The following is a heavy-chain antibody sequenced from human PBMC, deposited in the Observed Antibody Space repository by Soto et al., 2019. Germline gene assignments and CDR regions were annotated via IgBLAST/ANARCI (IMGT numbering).Heavy chain of an antibody. D-gene: IGHD1-26*01. CDR2: INHSGST. J-gene: IGHJ4*02. CDR3: ASTATSGSYLGGIGY. CDR1: GGSFSCYY. V-gene: IGHV4-34*01. Sequence: TSETLSLTCAVYGGSFSCYYWIWIRQPPGKGLEWIGEINHSGSTNYNPSLKSRVTISVDTSKNQFSLKLSSVTAADTAVYYCASTATSGSYLGGIGYWGQGTLVTVS.